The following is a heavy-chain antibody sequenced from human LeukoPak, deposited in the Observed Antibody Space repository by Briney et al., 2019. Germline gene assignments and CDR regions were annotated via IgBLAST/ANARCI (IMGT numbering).Heavy chain of an antibody. V-gene: IGHV3-23*01. Sequence: PGGSLRLSCAASGFTFSSYAMSWVRQAPGKGLEWVSGISGSGDSTYYADSVKGRFTISRDNSKNTLYLQMNSLRAEDTAVYYCGKDAKDCSSTSCYLDYWGRGTLVTASS. CDR2: ISGSGDST. CDR1: GFTFSSYA. CDR3: GKDAKDCSSTSCYLDY. D-gene: IGHD2-2*01. J-gene: IGHJ4*02.